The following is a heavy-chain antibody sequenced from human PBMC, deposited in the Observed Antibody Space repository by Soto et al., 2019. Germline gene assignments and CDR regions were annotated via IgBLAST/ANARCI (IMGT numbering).Heavy chain of an antibody. J-gene: IGHJ4*02. CDR2: IYYSGST. Sequence: PSETLSLTCTVSGGSISSGGYYWRWIRQHPGKGLEWIGYIYYSGSTYYNPSLKSRLAISIDTSKNQFSLKLSSVTAADTAVYFCAREGGESSDGLYYFDSWGQGSLVTVSS. V-gene: IGHV4-31*03. CDR1: GGSISSGGYY. CDR3: AREGGESSDGLYYFDS. D-gene: IGHD3-16*01.